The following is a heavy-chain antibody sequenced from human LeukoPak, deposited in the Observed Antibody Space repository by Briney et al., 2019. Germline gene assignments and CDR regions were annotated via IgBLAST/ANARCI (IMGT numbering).Heavy chain of an antibody. CDR2: ISTSGGST. J-gene: IGHJ4*02. CDR1: GFTFSSYE. CDR3: ARDGYSYGTPSFIDY. V-gene: IGHV3-23*01. D-gene: IGHD5-18*01. Sequence: GGSLRLSCAASGFTFSSYEMNWVRQAPGKGLEWVSAISTSGGSTYYADSVKGRFTISRDNSKNTLYLQMNSLRAEDTAVYYCARDGYSYGTPSFIDYWGQGTLVTVSS.